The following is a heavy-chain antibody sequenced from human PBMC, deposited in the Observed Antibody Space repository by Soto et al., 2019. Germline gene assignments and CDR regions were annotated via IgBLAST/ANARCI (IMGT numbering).Heavy chain of an antibody. CDR2: VTPILGTA. V-gene: IGHV1-69*01. J-gene: IGHJ4*02. CDR3: ARLGHPGH. Sequence: QVQLVQSGAEVKKPGSSVKVSCTASGGSLRNSVISWVRQAPAQRLEWMGGVTPILGTANYAQKFQGRVTMTAYEATSTAYMDLSSLSPDATAVYYCARLGHPGHWGPGTLVIVSS. CDR1: GGSLRNSV.